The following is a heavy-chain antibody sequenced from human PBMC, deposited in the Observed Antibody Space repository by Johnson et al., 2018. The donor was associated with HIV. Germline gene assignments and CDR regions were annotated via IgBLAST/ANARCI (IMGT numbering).Heavy chain of an antibody. CDR2: IYSGGST. J-gene: IGHJ3*02. Sequence: VQLVESGGGLVQPGGSLRLSCAASGFTVSSNYMSWVRQAPGKGLEWVSVIYSGGSTYYADSVKGRFTISRDNSKNTLYLQMNSLRAEDTAVYYCARRGRGVCLGSDAFDIWGQGTMFTVSS. V-gene: IGHV3-66*01. D-gene: IGHD3-10*01. CDR3: ARRGRGVCLGSDAFDI. CDR1: GFTVSSNY.